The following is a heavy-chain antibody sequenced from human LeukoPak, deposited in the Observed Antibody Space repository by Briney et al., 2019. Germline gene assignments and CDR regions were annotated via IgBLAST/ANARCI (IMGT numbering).Heavy chain of an antibody. CDR2: IKQDGSEK. J-gene: IGHJ4*02. D-gene: IGHD6-19*01. CDR1: GSTFSSYW. V-gene: IGHV3-7*01. CDR3: ARDQAVAAL. Sequence: GGSLRLSCAGSGSTFSSYWMSWVRQAPGKGLEWVANIKQDGSEKYYVDSVKGRFTISRDNAKNSLYLQMNSLRAEDTAVYYCARDQAVAALWGQGTLVTVSS.